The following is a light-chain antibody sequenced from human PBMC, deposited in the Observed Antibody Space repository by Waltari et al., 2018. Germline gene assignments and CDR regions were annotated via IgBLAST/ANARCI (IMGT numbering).Light chain of an antibody. CDR3: QHYATAPPYT. V-gene: IGKV3-20*01. CDR1: QSVSSSV. CDR2: SAS. Sequence: IVLTQSPGTLSLSPGQTATLSCWASQSVSSSVFAWYQPGPGQAPRLLIYSASKRATRIPDRFSGSGSGTDFTLTIIRLEPEDFALYYCQHYATAPPYTFGQGTKLEIK. J-gene: IGKJ2*01.